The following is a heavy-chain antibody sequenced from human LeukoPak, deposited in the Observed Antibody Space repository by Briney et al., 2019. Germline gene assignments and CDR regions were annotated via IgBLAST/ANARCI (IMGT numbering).Heavy chain of an antibody. CDR1: EFTFTTYG. Sequence: TGRSLRLSCAASEFTFTTYGMHWVRQAPGKGLEWVAFIYYDGSNIYYADYVKGRFTISRDISKNTLYLQMDSLRAEDTAIYYCARDWKTNSFDYWGQGTLVTVSS. V-gene: IGHV3-33*01. D-gene: IGHD1-1*01. J-gene: IGHJ4*02. CDR2: IYYDGSNI. CDR3: ARDWKTNSFDY.